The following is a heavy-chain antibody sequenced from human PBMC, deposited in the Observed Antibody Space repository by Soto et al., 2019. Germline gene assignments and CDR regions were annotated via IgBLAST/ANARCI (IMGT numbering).Heavy chain of an antibody. Sequence: QVQLQESGPGLVKPSQTLSLTCTVSGGSISSGGYYWSWIRQHPGKGLEWIGYIYYSGSTYYNPSHKSRVTISVDTSKNQFSLKLSSVTAADTAVYYCARSDCSGGSCYSFYYYGMDVWGQGTTVTVSS. CDR1: GGSISSGGYY. V-gene: IGHV4-31*03. CDR3: ARSDCSGGSCYSFYYYGMDV. CDR2: IYYSGST. D-gene: IGHD2-15*01. J-gene: IGHJ6*02.